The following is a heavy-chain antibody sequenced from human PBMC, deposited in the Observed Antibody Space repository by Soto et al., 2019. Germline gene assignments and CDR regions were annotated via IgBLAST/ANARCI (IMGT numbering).Heavy chain of an antibody. D-gene: IGHD4-17*01. CDR2: IIPIFGRP. J-gene: IGHJ4*02. Sequence: QVQLVQSGTEVKKPGSSVKVSCKASGGTFSTLAVSWVRQAPGQGLEWMGGIIPIFGRPVYAQKFQGRVTITADESTSIVYMELSSLSSEDTAVYYCARAPYEDYAVPEPNYFDPWGQGTLVTVSS. V-gene: IGHV1-69*01. CDR1: GGTFSTLA. CDR3: ARAPYEDYAVPEPNYFDP.